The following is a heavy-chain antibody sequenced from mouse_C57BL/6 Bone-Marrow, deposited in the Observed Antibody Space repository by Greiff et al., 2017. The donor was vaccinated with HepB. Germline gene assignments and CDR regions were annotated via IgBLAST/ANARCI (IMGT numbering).Heavy chain of an antibody. CDR2: IYPGNSDT. J-gene: IGHJ2*01. CDR3: TGSNDGYLYYFDY. CDR1: GYTFTSYW. Sequence: VHVKQSGTVLARPGASVKMSCKTSGYTFTSYWMHWVKQRPGQGLEWIGAIYPGNSDTSYNQKFKGKAKLTAVTSASTAYMELSSLTNEDSAVYYCTGSNDGYLYYFDYWGQGTTLTVSS. D-gene: IGHD2-3*01. V-gene: IGHV1-5*01.